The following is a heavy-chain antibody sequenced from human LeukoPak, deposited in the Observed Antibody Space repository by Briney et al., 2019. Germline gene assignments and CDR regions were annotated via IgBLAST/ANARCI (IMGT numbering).Heavy chain of an antibody. CDR1: GFTFSTYS. CDR3: ARDPYSGSLYGYYYYYMDV. J-gene: IGHJ6*03. V-gene: IGHV3-21*01. CDR2: ITGSSSHL. Sequence: GGSLRLSCAASGFTFSTYSMNWVRQAPGKGLEWVSPITGSSSHLYYADSMKGRFTISRDNAKNSLYLQMDSLRAEDTAVYYCARDPYSGSLYGYYYYYMDVWGKGTTVTVSS. D-gene: IGHD1-26*01.